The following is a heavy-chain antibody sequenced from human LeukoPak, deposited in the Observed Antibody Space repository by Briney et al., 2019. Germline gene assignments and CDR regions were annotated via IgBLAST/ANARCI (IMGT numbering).Heavy chain of an antibody. CDR3: ARDGDYYDSSGGDAFDI. D-gene: IGHD3-22*01. Sequence: GGSLRLSCAASGFTFSSYWMSWVRQAPGKGLEWVANIKQDGSEKYYVDSVKGRFTISRDNAKNSLYLQMNSLRAEDTAVYYCARDGDYYDSSGGDAFDIWGQGTMVTVSS. V-gene: IGHV3-7*01. J-gene: IGHJ3*02. CDR2: IKQDGSEK. CDR1: GFTFSSYW.